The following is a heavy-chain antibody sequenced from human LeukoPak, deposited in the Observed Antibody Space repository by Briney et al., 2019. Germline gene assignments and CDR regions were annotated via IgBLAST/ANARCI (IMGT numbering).Heavy chain of an antibody. V-gene: IGHV3-30*03. CDR3: ARDYSPHKIHGMDV. Sequence: PGGSLRLSCAASGFTFSSYGVHWVRQAPGKGLEWVAVISYDGSNKYYADSVKGRFTISRDSSKNTLYLQMNSLRAEDTAVYYCARDYSPHKIHGMDVWGQGTTVTVSS. J-gene: IGHJ6*02. CDR2: ISYDGSNK. D-gene: IGHD1-26*01. CDR1: GFTFSSYG.